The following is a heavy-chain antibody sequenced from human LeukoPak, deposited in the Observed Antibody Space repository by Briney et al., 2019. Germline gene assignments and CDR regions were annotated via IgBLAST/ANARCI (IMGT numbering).Heavy chain of an antibody. CDR1: GFTFDDYG. CDR2: ISGSGGST. D-gene: IGHD3-10*01. Sequence: GGSLRLSCTASGFTFDDYGLSWVRQAPGKGLEWVSAISGSGGSTYYADSVKGRFTISRDNSKNTLYLQMNSLRAEDTAVYYCAKDLEYYYGSGSYFDYWGQGTLVTVSS. V-gene: IGHV3-23*01. J-gene: IGHJ4*02. CDR3: AKDLEYYYGSGSYFDY.